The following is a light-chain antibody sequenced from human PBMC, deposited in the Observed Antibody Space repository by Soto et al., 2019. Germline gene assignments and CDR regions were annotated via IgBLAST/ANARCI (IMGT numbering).Light chain of an antibody. CDR3: TSYTSSNPLV. V-gene: IGLV2-14*01. J-gene: IGLJ2*01. Sequence: QSALTQPASVSGSPGQSITISCTGASSDIGSYNYVSWYQQHPGKAPKLIIYAVSTRPSGVSSRFSGSKSGNTASLTISGLQAEDEADYYCTSYTSSNPLVFGGRTQLTVL. CDR2: AVS. CDR1: SSDIGSYNY.